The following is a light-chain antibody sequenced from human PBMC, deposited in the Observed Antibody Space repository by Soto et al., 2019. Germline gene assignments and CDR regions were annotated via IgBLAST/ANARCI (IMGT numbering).Light chain of an antibody. CDR2: RAY. J-gene: IGKJ1*01. Sequence: DIQMTQSPSTLSASVGDRVTITCRASQSINNWLAWYQQKPGKAPKLLIYRAYSLENGVPSRFSGSGSGKVIIFTITSLQPDDFANYYCQQYSSASTFVQGTKVEI. V-gene: IGKV1-5*03. CDR3: QQYSSAST. CDR1: QSINNW.